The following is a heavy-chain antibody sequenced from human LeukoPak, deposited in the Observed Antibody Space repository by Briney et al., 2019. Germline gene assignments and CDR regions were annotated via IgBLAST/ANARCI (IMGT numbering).Heavy chain of an antibody. CDR3: AKDQFPLVICSGHDY. D-gene: IGHD2-15*01. J-gene: IGHJ4*02. CDR1: GFSFRTYA. CDR2: ISGSGGNP. V-gene: IGHV3-23*01. Sequence: GGSLRLSCAASGFSFRTYAMSWVRQSPGTGLEWVSVISGSGGNPNYADSVKGRFTISRDNSKNTLYLQMNSLRAEDTAVYYCAKDQFPLVICSGHDYWGQGTLVTVSS.